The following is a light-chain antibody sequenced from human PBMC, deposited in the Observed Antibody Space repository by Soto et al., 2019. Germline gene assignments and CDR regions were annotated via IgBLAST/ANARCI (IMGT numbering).Light chain of an antibody. CDR3: SSFAGNNNLV. CDR1: SSDVGGDNY. Sequence: QSALTQPPSASGSPGQSVTISCTGTSSDVGGDNYVSWYQQHPGKAPKLMISEVSKRPSGVPDRFSGSKSGNTASLTVSWRQAEDGADYYCSSFAGNNNLVFGGGTKLTVL. J-gene: IGLJ2*01. CDR2: EVS. V-gene: IGLV2-8*01.